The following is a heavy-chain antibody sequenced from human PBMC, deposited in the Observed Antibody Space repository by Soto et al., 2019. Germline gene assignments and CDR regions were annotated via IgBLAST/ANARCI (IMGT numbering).Heavy chain of an antibody. V-gene: IGHV3-23*01. CDR1: GFGFTNYA. CDR2: ISGRGSIT. Sequence: GGSLRLSCAASGFGFTNYATTWVRRAPGKGLEWVSAISGRGSITYYADSVKGRFTISRDNSKRMLFLQMNSLRAEDTAIYYCAAPSSTSRSTNYFYYWGQGNLVTVSS. J-gene: IGHJ4*02. CDR3: AAPSSTSRSTNYFYY. D-gene: IGHD2-2*01.